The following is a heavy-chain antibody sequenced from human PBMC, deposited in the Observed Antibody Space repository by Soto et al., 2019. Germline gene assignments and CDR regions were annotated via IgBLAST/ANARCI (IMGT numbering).Heavy chain of an antibody. Sequence: SETLSLTCTVSGGSVSSGDYYWNWIRQPPGKGLEWIGFIYNSGSTYYNPSLKSRVTISVDTSKNQFALKLTSVTAADTAVYYCARNDYDYVWESRGVDAFDIWGQGTMVTVSS. V-gene: IGHV4-30-4*01. J-gene: IGHJ3*02. CDR3: ARNDYDYVWESRGVDAFDI. CDR2: IYNSGST. D-gene: IGHD3-16*01. CDR1: GGSVSSGDYY.